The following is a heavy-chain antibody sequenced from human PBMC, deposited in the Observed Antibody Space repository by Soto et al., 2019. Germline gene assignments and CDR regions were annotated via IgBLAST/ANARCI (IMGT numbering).Heavy chain of an antibody. V-gene: IGHV3-74*01. J-gene: IGHJ5*02. CDR3: TSDTFGLRDT. Sequence: GGSLRLSCTASGFTFAFYWMHWVRQTPGKGLVWVSRINPEGTTTNYADSVEGRFTISRDNAKSALYLQMNSLSAEDTAIYYCTSDTFGLRDTWGQGTLVTVSS. D-gene: IGHD3-16*01. CDR1: GFTFAFYW. CDR2: INPEGTTT.